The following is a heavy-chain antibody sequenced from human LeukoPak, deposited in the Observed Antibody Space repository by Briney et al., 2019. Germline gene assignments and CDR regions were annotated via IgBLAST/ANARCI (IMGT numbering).Heavy chain of an antibody. CDR2: ISSSGSTI. V-gene: IGHV3-48*03. J-gene: IGHJ4*02. CDR3: ARAVTLYGYPNKLDY. D-gene: IGHD5-18*01. CDR1: GFTFSNYE. Sequence: PGGSLRLSCDASGFTFSNYEMNWFRQAPGKGPEWLSYISSSGSTIYYADSVKGRFTISRDNAKNSLYLQMNSLRAEDTAVYYCARAVTLYGYPNKLDYWGQGTLVTVSS.